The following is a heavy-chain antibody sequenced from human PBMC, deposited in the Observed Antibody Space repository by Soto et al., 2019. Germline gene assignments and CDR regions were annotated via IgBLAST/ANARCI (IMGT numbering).Heavy chain of an antibody. CDR3: AKDVSENSGTGIADY. J-gene: IGHJ4*02. V-gene: IGHV3-23*01. D-gene: IGHD1-26*01. Sequence: DVQLLESGGGLVQPGGSLRLSCAASGFTFNKCAISWVRQAPGKGLQWVATLSGSGKTTEYADSVKGRLTISRDNSRNTVHLQMNSLRVEDTAIYYCAKDVSENSGTGIADYWGQGTLVTVSS. CDR1: GFTFNKCA. CDR2: LSGSGKTT.